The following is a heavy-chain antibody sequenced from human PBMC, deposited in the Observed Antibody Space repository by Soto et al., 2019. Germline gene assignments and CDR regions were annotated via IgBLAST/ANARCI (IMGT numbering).Heavy chain of an antibody. CDR2: IYPGDSDT. D-gene: IGHD3-9*01. Sequence: PGESLKISCKGSGYSFSSYWIGWVRQMPGKGLEWMGIIYPGDSDTRYSPSFQGQVTISADKSLSTAYLQWSSLKASDTAMYYCARHPMYCDILFGLPIYPPSNSFDFLGPGPFGTVFS. V-gene: IGHV5-51*01. CDR3: ARHPMYCDILFGLPIYPPSNSFDF. J-gene: IGHJ5*01. CDR1: GYSFSSYW.